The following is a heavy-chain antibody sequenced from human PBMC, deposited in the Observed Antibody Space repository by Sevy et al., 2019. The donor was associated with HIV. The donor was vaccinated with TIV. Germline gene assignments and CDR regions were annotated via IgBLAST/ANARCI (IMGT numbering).Heavy chain of an antibody. D-gene: IGHD1-26*01. J-gene: IGHJ3*02. Sequence: SETLSLTCAVSGGSISSGGNSWSWIRQPPGKGLEWIGYIFQSGSSSYNPSLKSRVTISVDRSKNHFSLNLSSVTAADTAVYYCARGHWEGTIPGNLFDTWGQGTLVTVSS. CDR1: GGSISSGGNS. CDR3: ARGHWEGTIPGNLFDT. V-gene: IGHV4-30-2*01. CDR2: IFQSGSS.